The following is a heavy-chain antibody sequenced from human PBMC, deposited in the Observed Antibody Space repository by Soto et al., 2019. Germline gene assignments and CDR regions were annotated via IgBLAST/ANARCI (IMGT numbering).Heavy chain of an antibody. CDR1: GGSISSYY. Sequence: PSETLSLTCTVSGGSISSYYWSWIRQPPGKGLEWIGYIYYSGSTNYNPSLKSRVTISVDTSKNQFSLKLSSVTAADTAVYYCARGGVPGAEIDYWGQGTLVTVSS. D-gene: IGHD2-2*01. CDR3: ARGGVPGAEIDY. CDR2: IYYSGST. V-gene: IGHV4-59*01. J-gene: IGHJ4*02.